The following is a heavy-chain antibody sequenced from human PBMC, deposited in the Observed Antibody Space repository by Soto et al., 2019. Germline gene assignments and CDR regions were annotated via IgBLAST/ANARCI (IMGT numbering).Heavy chain of an antibody. CDR2: IGSKGETYAT. CDR1: GFTFGASN. Sequence: GGSLRLSCAASGFTFGASNLQWVRQASGKGLEWLGRIGSKGETYATTYAASVKGRLTISRDDSKKTAYLQMNNLESEDTAVYYCSRDDSDWFFNWGRETLITVSS. CDR3: SRDDSDWFFN. V-gene: IGHV3-73*01. J-gene: IGHJ4*02. D-gene: IGHD3-9*01.